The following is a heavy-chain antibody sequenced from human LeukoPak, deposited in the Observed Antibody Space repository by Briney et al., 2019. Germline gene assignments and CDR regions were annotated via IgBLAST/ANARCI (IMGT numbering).Heavy chain of an antibody. CDR1: GYTFTSYA. J-gene: IGHJ4*02. V-gene: IGHV7-4-1*02. CDR3: AREYCSSTSCLFDY. D-gene: IGHD2-2*01. CDR2: INTNTGNP. Sequence: ASVKVSCKASGYTFTSYAMNWVRQAPGQGLEWMGRINTNTGNPTYAQGFTGRFVFSLDTSVSTAYLQISSLKAEDTAVYYCAREYCSSTSCLFDYWGQGTLVTVSS.